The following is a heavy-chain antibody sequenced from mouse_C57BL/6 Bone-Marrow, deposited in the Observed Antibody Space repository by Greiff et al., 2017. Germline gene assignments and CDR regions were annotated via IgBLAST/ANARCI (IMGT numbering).Heavy chain of an antibody. CDR3: TIYYFGSWFAY. J-gene: IGHJ3*01. V-gene: IGHV14-4*01. Sequence: EVQLQESGAELVRPGASVKLSCTASGFNIQDAYMHWVKQRPEQGLEWIGWIDPENGDTEYASKFQGKATITADTSYNTAYLQLSSLTSEDTAVYYCTIYYFGSWFAYWGQGTLVTVSA. CDR1: GFNIQDAY. CDR2: IDPENGDT. D-gene: IGHD1-1*01.